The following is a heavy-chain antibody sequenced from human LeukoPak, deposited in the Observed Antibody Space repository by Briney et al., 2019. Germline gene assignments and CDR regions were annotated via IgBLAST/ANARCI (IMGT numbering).Heavy chain of an antibody. V-gene: IGHV4-39*01. CDR3: ARHGNIVIVPAALGFDY. J-gene: IGHJ4*02. D-gene: IGHD2-2*01. CDR2: IYYSGSA. CDR1: GGSISSSSHF. Sequence: SETLSLTCSVSGGSISSSSHFWAWIRQPPGKGLEWIGSIYYSGSAYYNPSFKGRVAISVDTSKNQFSLKLSSVTAADTAVYYCARHGNIVIVPAALGFDYWGQGTLVTVSS.